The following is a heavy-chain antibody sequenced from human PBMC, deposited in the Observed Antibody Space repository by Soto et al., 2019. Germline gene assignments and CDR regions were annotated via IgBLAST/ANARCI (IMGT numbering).Heavy chain of an antibody. V-gene: IGHV4-39*01. CDR1: AGSISSSSYY. CDR3: AKDGYKMGAYDY. CDR2: IYYSGST. D-gene: IGHD1-26*01. J-gene: IGHJ4*02. Sequence: QLQLQESGPGLVKPSETLSLTCIVSAGSISSSSYYWGWIRQPPGKGLEWIGSIYYSGSTYYNPSLKSRVTISVDTSKNQFSLKLSSVTAADTAVYYCAKDGYKMGAYDYWGQGTLVTVSS.